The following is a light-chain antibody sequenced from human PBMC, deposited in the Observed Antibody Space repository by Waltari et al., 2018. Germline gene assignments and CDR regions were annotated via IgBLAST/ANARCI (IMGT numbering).Light chain of an antibody. Sequence: NFMLTQPHSVSESPGKTVILSCTRSSGTIASNFIQWYQQRPGSAPTGVIYQDNQRPSGVPVRCSGSIVNSSNSASLPISGLKSEDEADYYCQSYDGNNVKLFGGGTKLTVL. CDR3: QSYDGNNVKL. CDR1: SGTIASNF. J-gene: IGLJ2*01. CDR2: QDN. V-gene: IGLV6-57*03.